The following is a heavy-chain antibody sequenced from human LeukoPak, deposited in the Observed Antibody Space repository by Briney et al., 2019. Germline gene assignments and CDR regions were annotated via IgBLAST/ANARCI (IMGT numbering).Heavy chain of an antibody. D-gene: IGHD1-26*01. Sequence: PSRTLSLTCTVSGGSISSGSYYWSWIRQPAGKGLEWIGRIYTSGSTNYNPSLKSRVTISVDTSKNQFSLKLSSVTAADTAVYYCAREQWELLPNYYYMDVWGKGTTVTVSS. V-gene: IGHV4-61*02. CDR3: AREQWELLPNYYYMDV. CDR1: GGSISSGSYY. CDR2: IYTSGST. J-gene: IGHJ6*03.